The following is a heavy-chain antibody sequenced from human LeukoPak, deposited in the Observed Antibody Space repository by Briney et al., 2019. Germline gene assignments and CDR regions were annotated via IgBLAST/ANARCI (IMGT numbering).Heavy chain of an antibody. Sequence: GGSLRLSCAASGFTVSNNYMSWIRQAPGKGLEWVSVIYSGSSTFYADPMRGRLTISRDNSNNTIYLQMNSLRAEDSAGYYCARDGSFESRRYFVWGQGTMVTVSS. CDR1: GFTVSNNY. J-gene: IGHJ3*01. CDR2: IYSGSST. D-gene: IGHD3-22*01. CDR3: ARDGSFESRRYFV. V-gene: IGHV3-53*01.